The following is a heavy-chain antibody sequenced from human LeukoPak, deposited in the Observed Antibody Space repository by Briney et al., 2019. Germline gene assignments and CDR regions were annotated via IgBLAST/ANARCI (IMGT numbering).Heavy chain of an antibody. Sequence: SETLSLTCTVSGGSISGYYWSWLRQPPGKGLEWIGYIYHSGFTHYNPSLRSRVTISVDTSRNQFSLRLTSVTAADTAMYYCAAGPWELDFWGQGTLVTVSS. CDR2: IYHSGFT. CDR3: AAGPWELDF. V-gene: IGHV4-4*09. D-gene: IGHD1-26*01. CDR1: GGSISGYY. J-gene: IGHJ4*02.